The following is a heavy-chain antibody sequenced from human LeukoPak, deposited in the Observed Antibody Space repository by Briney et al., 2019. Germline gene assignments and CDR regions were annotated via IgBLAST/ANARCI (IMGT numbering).Heavy chain of an antibody. D-gene: IGHD3-10*01. V-gene: IGHV3-48*04. Sequence: PGGSLRLSCVTSGFTLSNYGMNWVRQAPGKGLEWVSYTSSSGSTIYYADSVRGLFTISRDNAKNSLYLQMNSLRAEDTAVYYCARDGSGIGNYFDYWGQGPLVTVSS. CDR2: TSSSGSTI. J-gene: IGHJ4*02. CDR3: ARDGSGIGNYFDY. CDR1: GFTLSNYG.